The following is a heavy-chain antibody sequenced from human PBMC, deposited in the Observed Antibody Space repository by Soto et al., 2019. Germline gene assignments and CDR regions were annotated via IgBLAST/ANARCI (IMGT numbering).Heavy chain of an antibody. D-gene: IGHD3-22*01. Sequence: PGGSLRLSCAASGFTFSSYAMHWVRQAPGKGLEWVAVISYDGSNKYYADSVKGRFTISRDNSKNTLYPQMNSLRAEDTAVYYCARELYYYDSSGGGYFDYWGQGTLVTVSS. CDR1: GFTFSSYA. J-gene: IGHJ4*02. CDR2: ISYDGSNK. CDR3: ARELYYYDSSGGGYFDY. V-gene: IGHV3-30-3*01.